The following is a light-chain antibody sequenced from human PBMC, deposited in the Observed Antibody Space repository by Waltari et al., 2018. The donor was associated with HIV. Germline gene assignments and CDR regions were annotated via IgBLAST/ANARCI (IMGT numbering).Light chain of an antibody. CDR1: SSDVGTYNY. Sequence: QSALTQPRSVSGSPGQSVTISCTGTSSDVGTYNYVSWYQQHPGKAPKLMIYDVNKRPSGVHDRFSGSKSGNTASLTSSGLQADDEADYYCCSYAGSYTWVFGGGTKLTVL. J-gene: IGLJ3*02. CDR3: CSYAGSYTWV. CDR2: DVN. V-gene: IGLV2-11*01.